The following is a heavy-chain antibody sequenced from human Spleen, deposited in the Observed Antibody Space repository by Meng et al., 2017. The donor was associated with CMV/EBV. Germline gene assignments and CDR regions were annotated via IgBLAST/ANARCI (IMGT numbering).Heavy chain of an antibody. Sequence: GGSLRLSCAASGFTFSSYWMSWVRQAPGKGLEWVANIKQDGSEKYYVDSVKGQFTISRDNAKNSVYLQMNSLRAEDTAVYYCARIYYYGSGSYHKNAFDIWGQGTMVTVSS. CDR1: GFTFSSYW. D-gene: IGHD3-10*01. CDR3: ARIYYYGSGSYHKNAFDI. J-gene: IGHJ3*02. V-gene: IGHV3-7*01. CDR2: IKQDGSEK.